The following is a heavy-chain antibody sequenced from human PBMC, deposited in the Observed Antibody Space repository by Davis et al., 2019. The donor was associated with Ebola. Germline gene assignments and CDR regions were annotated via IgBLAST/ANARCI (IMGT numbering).Heavy chain of an antibody. CDR1: GYTFTSYG. Sequence: SVKVSCKASGYTFTSYGISWVRQARGQRLEWIGWIVVGSGNTNYAQKFQERVTITRDMSTSTAYMELSSLRSEDTAVYYCAAVPGKRFLGYWGQGTLVTVSS. D-gene: IGHD3-3*01. J-gene: IGHJ4*02. CDR3: AAVPGKRFLGY. CDR2: IVVGSGNT. V-gene: IGHV1-58*02.